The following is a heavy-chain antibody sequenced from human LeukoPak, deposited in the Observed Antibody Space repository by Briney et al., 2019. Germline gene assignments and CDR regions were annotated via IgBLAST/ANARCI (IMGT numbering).Heavy chain of an antibody. CDR1: GFTVSSNY. CDR3: ARIAGGGTVITH. Sequence: GGSLRLPCAASGFTVSSNYMSWVRQAPGKGLEWVSLIYGGGSTYYADSVKGRFSISRDNSKNALYLQMSSLRVEDTAVYYCARIAGGGTVITHWGQGTLVTVSS. J-gene: IGHJ4*02. CDR2: IYGGGST. V-gene: IGHV3-53*01. D-gene: IGHD4-23*01.